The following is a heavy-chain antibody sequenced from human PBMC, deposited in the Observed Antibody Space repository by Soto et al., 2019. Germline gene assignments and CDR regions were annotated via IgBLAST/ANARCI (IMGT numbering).Heavy chain of an antibody. CDR1: GFTVTSNY. D-gene: IGHD2-21*01. V-gene: IGHV3-53*01. J-gene: IGHJ4*02. CDR2: IYSGGST. CDR3: ASRVSANY. Sequence: GSLILSCAASGFTVTSNYMSWVRQAPGEGLEWVSVIYSGGSTYYADSVKGRFTISRDNYKNTLYLQMNSLRAEDTAVYYCASRVSANYWGQGTLVTVSS.